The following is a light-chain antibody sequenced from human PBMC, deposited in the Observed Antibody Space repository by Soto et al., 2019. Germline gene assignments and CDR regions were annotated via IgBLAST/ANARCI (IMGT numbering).Light chain of an antibody. CDR2: GAS. CDR1: QSVSSNY. J-gene: IGKJ1*01. CDR3: QQYGSSPWT. V-gene: IGKV3-20*01. Sequence: EIVLTQSPGTLSLSPGERATLSCRASQSVSSNYLAWYQQKPGQAPRVLIYGASSRATGIPDRFSGSGSGTDFTLTISSLEPEDFAVYYCQQYGSSPWTFGQGTKVEIK.